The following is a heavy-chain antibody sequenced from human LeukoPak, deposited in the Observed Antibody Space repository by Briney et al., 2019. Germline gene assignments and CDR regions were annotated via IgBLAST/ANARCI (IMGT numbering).Heavy chain of an antibody. CDR2: ISYDGSNK. CDR3: AKGPGLGFWSGYYRGSGWFDP. D-gene: IGHD3-3*01. V-gene: IGHV3-30*18. CDR1: GFTFSSYG. Sequence: GRSLRLSCAASGFTFSSYGVHWVRQAPGKGLEWVAVISYDGSNKYYADSVKGRFTISRDNSKNTLYLQMNSLRAEDTAVYYCAKGPGLGFWSGYYRGSGWFDPWGQGTLVTVSS. J-gene: IGHJ5*02.